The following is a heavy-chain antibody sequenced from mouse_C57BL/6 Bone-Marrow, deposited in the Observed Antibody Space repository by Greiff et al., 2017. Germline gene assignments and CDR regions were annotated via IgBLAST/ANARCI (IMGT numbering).Heavy chain of an antibody. V-gene: IGHV1-81*01. D-gene: IGHD1-2*01. J-gene: IGHJ3*01. Sequence: VKVVESGAELARPGASVKLSCKASGYTFTSYGMSWVKQRTGQGLEWIGEIYPRSGNTYYNEKVKGKATLTADKSSSTAYMEIRSLTSEDSAVYVCARATGFAYWCQGTLATVSA. CDR3: ARATGFAY. CDR2: IYPRSGNT. CDR1: GYTFTSYG.